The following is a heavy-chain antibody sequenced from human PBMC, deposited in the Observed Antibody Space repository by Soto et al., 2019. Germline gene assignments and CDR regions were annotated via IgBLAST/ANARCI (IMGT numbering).Heavy chain of an antibody. CDR1: GFTFSNSW. CDR2: IKSKTDGGTT. J-gene: IGHJ6*02. V-gene: IGHV3-15*07. CDR3: TTVDYGDYGICWRKYYYSGMDV. D-gene: IGHD4-17*01. Sequence: PGGSLRLSFAAPGFTFSNSWMNWVRQAPGKGLEWVGRIKSKTDGGTTDYAAPVKGRFTISRDDSKNTLYLQMNSLKTEDTAVYYCTTVDYGDYGICWRKYYYSGMDVWGQGTTVTVSS.